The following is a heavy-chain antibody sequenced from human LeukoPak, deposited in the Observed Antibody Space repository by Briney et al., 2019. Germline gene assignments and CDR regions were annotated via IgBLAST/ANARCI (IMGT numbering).Heavy chain of an antibody. CDR3: ARDPDDAFDI. CDR2: MYHYGGT. CDR1: GGSINSDY. V-gene: IGHV4-59*01. J-gene: IGHJ3*02. Sequence: PSETLSLTCSVSGGSINSDYWNWIRQPPGKGLEWIGYMYHYGGTNYNPSLKSRVTISIDKPKKQFSLKLISVTAADTAVYYCARDPDDAFDIWGQGTMVTVSS.